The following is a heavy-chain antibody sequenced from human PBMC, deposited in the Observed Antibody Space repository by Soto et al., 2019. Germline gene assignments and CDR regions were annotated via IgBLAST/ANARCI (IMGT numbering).Heavy chain of an antibody. Sequence: GGSLRLSCAASGFTFSSYGMHWVRQAPGKGLEWVAVIWYDGSNKYYADSVKGRFTISRDNSKNALYLQMNSLRAEDTAVYYCARDLSTWDIVVVPAAPWGYNWFDPWGQGTLVTVSS. CDR3: ARDLSTWDIVVVPAAPWGYNWFDP. CDR2: IWYDGSNK. D-gene: IGHD2-2*01. J-gene: IGHJ5*02. V-gene: IGHV3-33*01. CDR1: GFTFSSYG.